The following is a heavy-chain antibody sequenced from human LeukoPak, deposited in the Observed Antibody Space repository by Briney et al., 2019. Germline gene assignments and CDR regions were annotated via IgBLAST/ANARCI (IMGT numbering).Heavy chain of an antibody. CDR1: GFIVSSNC. Sequence: GGSLRLSCVASGFIVSSNCMSWVRQAPGKGLEWVSFIYSGGSTYYADSVKGRFTISRDNSKNTLYLQMNSLRAEDTAVYYCARGRGPGYYDSSGYYRDWGQGTLVTVSS. CDR3: ARGRGPGYYDSSGYYRD. CDR2: IYSGGST. D-gene: IGHD3-22*01. V-gene: IGHV3-53*01. J-gene: IGHJ4*02.